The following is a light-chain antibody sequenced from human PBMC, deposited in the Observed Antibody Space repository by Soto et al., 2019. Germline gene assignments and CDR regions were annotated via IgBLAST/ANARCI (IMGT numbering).Light chain of an antibody. Sequence: EIVITQCPDTLSVSPVEIATLSFWAGQIVTSHLAWYLQRPGQAPTLPIFGPSPRATGLPARFSGSRPRTEFTLTISHLQSEESAVYYCQQYHNWPPITFGQATRPEIK. V-gene: IGKV3-15*01. J-gene: IGKJ5*01. CDR2: GPS. CDR1: QIVTSH. CDR3: QQYHNWPPIT.